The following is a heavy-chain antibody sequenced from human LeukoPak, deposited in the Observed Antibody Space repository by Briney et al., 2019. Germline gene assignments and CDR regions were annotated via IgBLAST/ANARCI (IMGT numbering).Heavy chain of an antibody. CDR3: ARDRVGTHFDY. CDR2: IYYSGST. D-gene: IGHD6-13*01. Sequence: SQTLSLTCTVSGGSISSGGYYWSWIRQHPGKGLEWIGYIYYSGSTYYNPSLKSRVTISVGTSKNQFSLKLSSVTAADTAVYYCARDRVGTHFDYWGQGTLVTVSS. CDR1: GGSISSGGYY. J-gene: IGHJ4*02. V-gene: IGHV4-31*03.